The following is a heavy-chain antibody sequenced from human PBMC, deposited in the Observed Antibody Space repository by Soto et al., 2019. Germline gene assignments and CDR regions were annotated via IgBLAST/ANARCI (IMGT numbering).Heavy chain of an antibody. CDR2: VYHSGPT. D-gene: IGHD6-19*01. CDR3: AATSSGGSLAGDY. Sequence: ETLSLTCTVSGVSISGSVNYWGWIRQPPGKGLEWIGCVYHSGPTYYNPSLKSRVTVSADTSKNHFSLRLSSVTAADTAVYYCAATSSGGSLAGDYWGLGILVTVSS. CDR1: GVSISGSVNY. V-gene: IGHV4-39*02. J-gene: IGHJ4*02.